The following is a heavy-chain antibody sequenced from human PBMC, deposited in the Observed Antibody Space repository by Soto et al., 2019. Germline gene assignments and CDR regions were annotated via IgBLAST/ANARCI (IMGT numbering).Heavy chain of an antibody. CDR3: AKDVVVGGSYVLDY. Sequence: EVQLVESGGGLVQPGGSLRLSCAASGFTVSSNYMSWVRQAPGKGLEWVSVIYSGGSTYYADSVKGRFTISRDNSKNTLYLQMNSLRAEDTAVYYCAKDVVVGGSYVLDYWGQGTLVTVSS. CDR1: GFTVSSNY. V-gene: IGHV3-66*01. CDR2: IYSGGST. D-gene: IGHD1-26*01. J-gene: IGHJ4*02.